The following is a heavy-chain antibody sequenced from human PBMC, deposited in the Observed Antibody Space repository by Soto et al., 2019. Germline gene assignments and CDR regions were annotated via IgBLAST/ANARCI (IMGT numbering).Heavy chain of an antibody. CDR2: VRSKANNYAT. Sequence: EVQLVESGGGLVQPGGSLKLSCIASGSTFSDSAMHWVRLASGKGLEWLGRVRSKANNYATTYAASVKGKFTFSRDDSRNTAYLQINSLETEDTAVYYCTRHPDCGDEGYFDSWGQGTLVSVSP. CDR3: TRHPDCGDEGYFDS. J-gene: IGHJ4*02. D-gene: IGHD4-17*01. V-gene: IGHV3-73*02. CDR1: GSTFSDSA.